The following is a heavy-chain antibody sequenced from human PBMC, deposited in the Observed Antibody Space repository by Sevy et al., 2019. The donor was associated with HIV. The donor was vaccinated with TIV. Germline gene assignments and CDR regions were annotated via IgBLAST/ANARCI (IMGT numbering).Heavy chain of an antibody. CDR3: ERVGADGSGYYGDWFDP. CDR2: IYYSGST. V-gene: IGHV4-59*01. Sequence: SETLSLTCTVSGGSISSYYWSWIRQPPGKGLEWIGYIYYSGSTNYNPSLKSRVTISVDTSKNQFSLKLSSVTAADTAVYYCERVGADGSGYYGDWFDPWGQGTLVTVSS. CDR1: GGSISSYY. D-gene: IGHD3-22*01. J-gene: IGHJ5*02.